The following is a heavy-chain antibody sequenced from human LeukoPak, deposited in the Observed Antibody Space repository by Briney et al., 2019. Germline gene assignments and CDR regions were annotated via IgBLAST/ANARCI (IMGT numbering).Heavy chain of an antibody. J-gene: IGHJ4*02. CDR2: IKSKTDGWTT. Sequence: GGSLRLSCAASGLTFSNAWMSWVRQAPGKGLEWVGRIKSKTDGWTTDYAAPVKGRFTISRDDSKNTLYLQMNSLKTEDTAVYYCTTDGYCSGGSCPDYWGQGTLVTVSS. CDR3: TTDGYCSGGSCPDY. V-gene: IGHV3-15*01. CDR1: GLTFSNAW. D-gene: IGHD2-15*01.